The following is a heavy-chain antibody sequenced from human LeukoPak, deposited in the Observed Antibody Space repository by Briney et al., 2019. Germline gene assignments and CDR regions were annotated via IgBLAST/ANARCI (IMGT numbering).Heavy chain of an antibody. D-gene: IGHD3-10*01. CDR2: ISSSSSTI. CDR3: ARDMVRGVKDY. V-gene: IGHV3-48*01. CDR1: GFTFSSYS. J-gene: IGHJ4*02. Sequence: GGSLRLSCAASGFTFSSYSMNWVRQAPGKGLEWVSYISSSSSTIYYADSVKGRFTISRDNAKNSLYLQMNSLRAEDTAVYYCARDMVRGVKDYWGQGTLVTVSS.